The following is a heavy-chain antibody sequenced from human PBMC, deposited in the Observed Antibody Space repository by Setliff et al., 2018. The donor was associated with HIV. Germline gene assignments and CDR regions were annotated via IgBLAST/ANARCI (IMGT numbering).Heavy chain of an antibody. CDR1: GFIFDDYA. Sequence: GGSLRLSCAASGFIFDDYAMHWVRQAPGKGLEWVSGISAGGGTTYYADSVKGRFTISRDNSKNTLYLQMNSLRVEDTALYYCAKDPGRFGVVTPFDNWGQGALVTVSS. V-gene: IGHV3-23*01. CDR3: AKDPGRFGVVTPFDN. CDR2: ISAGGGTT. D-gene: IGHD3-3*01. J-gene: IGHJ4*02.